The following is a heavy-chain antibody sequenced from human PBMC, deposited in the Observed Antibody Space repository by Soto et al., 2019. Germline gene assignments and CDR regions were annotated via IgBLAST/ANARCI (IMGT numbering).Heavy chain of an antibody. J-gene: IGHJ5*02. V-gene: IGHV1-18*01. Sequence: QVHLVQSGVEVKTPGASVKVSCQASGYTFFTYDISWVRQAPGQGLEWMGWISTYSGDTKYAQKLQGRVTMTTDTSTTTAYLELRSLRSDDTAVYYCAKHHGPTTSENWFDPWGQGTLFTVSS. D-gene: IGHD5-12*01. CDR3: AKHHGPTTSENWFDP. CDR2: ISTYSGDT. CDR1: GYTFFTYD.